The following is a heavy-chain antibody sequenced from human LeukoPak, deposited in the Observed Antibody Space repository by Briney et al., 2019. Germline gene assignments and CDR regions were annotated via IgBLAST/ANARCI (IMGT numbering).Heavy chain of an antibody. CDR3: TRERRGTYYAFES. D-gene: IGHD3-16*01. Sequence: GGSLRLSCAASGFNISDYYMSWIRQSPGKGLEWISYITSGAGSTKYADSVKGRFTISRDTAKNSVALQLNSLRAEATAVYYCTRERRGTYYAFESWGQGTLVTVSS. CDR2: ITSGAGST. V-gene: IGHV3-11*01. J-gene: IGHJ4*02. CDR1: GFNISDYY.